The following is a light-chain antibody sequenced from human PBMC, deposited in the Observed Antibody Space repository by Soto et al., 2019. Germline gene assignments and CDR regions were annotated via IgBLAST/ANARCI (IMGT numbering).Light chain of an antibody. V-gene: IGKV1-5*01. CDR3: QQYESYSSYS. Sequence: DIQMTQSPSTLSASVGDRVIITCRASQSIRNCLAWYQQKPGKAPKLLIYDASSLESGVPLRFSGSGSGTEFTLTISSLQPDDFATYYCQQYESYSSYSFCQGTKLEIK. CDR1: QSIRNC. J-gene: IGKJ2*03. CDR2: DAS.